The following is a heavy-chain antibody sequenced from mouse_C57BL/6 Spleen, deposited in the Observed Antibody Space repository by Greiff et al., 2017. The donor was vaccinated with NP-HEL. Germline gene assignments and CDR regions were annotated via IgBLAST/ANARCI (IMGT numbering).Heavy chain of an antibody. CDR2: INPNNGGT. CDR3: ARGVIYYDYLYFDY. Sequence: VQLKQSGPELVKPGASVKMSCKASGYTFTDYNMHWVKQSHGKSLEWIGYINPNNGGTSYNQPFKGKATLTVNKSSSTAYMELRSLTSEDSAVYYCARGVIYYDYLYFDYWGQGTTLTVSS. CDR1: GYTFTDYN. J-gene: IGHJ2*01. V-gene: IGHV1-22*01. D-gene: IGHD2-4*01.